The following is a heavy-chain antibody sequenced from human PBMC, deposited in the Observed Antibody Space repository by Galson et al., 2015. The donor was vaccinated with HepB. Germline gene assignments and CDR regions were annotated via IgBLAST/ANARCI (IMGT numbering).Heavy chain of an antibody. CDR3: AALWFGVEYYFDY. J-gene: IGHJ4*02. Sequence: SLRLSCAASGFTFSSYAMHWVRQAPGKGLEWVAVISYDGSNKYYADSVKGRFTISRDNSKNTLYLQMNSLRAEDTAVYYCAALWFGVEYYFDYWGQGTLVTVSS. D-gene: IGHD3-10*01. CDR2: ISYDGSNK. V-gene: IGHV3-30-3*01. CDR1: GFTFSSYA.